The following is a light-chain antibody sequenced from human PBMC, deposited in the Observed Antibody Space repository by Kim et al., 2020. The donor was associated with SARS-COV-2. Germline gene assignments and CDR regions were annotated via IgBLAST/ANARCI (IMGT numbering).Light chain of an antibody. CDR3: AAWDDSLSGLV. J-gene: IGLJ2*01. Sequence: GQRVTISCSGSSSNIGSNIVNWYQQVPGTAPKLLIYSNNQRPSGVPDRVSGSKSGTSASLAISGLQSEDEADYYCAAWDDSLSGLVSGGGTQLTVL. CDR2: SNN. CDR1: SSNIGSNI. V-gene: IGLV1-44*01.